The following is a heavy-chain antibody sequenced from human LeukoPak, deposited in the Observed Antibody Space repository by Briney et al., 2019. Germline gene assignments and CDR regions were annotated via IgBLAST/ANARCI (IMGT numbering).Heavy chain of an antibody. CDR2: VDPEDGEP. J-gene: IGHJ6*02. V-gene: IGHV1-69-2*01. Sequence: GASVKVSCKVSGYGFSDFYMHWVRQAPGRGREWLGLVDPEDGEPIYAEKFRDRVTLTADTSTDTVHMELSSLRYDDTAVYYCARGGSGSLYTRSRGGGMDVWGQGTTVTVSS. CDR3: ARGGSGSLYTRSRGGGMDV. D-gene: IGHD3-10*01. CDR1: GYGFSDFY.